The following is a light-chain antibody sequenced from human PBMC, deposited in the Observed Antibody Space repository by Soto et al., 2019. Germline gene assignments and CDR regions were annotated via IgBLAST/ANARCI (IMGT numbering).Light chain of an antibody. J-gene: IGLJ3*02. CDR3: SSYTLSTAWV. Sequence: QSALTRPASVSGSPGQSITISCAGTSSDIGVYNYVSWYQQHPGKAPKILIYDVSTRPSGVSNRFSGSKSGNTASLTISGLQAEDEADYYCSSYTLSTAWVFGGGTKLTVL. CDR2: DVS. V-gene: IGLV2-14*01. CDR1: SSDIGVYNY.